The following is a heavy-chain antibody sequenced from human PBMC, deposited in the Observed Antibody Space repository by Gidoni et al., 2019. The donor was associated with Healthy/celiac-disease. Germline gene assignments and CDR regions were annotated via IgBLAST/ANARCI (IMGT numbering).Heavy chain of an antibody. CDR3: APIPAASHYYMDV. Sequence: SWIRQPPGKGLEWIGEINHSGSTNYNPSLKSRVTISVDTSKNQFSLKLSSVTAADTAVYYCAPIPAASHYYMDVWGKGTTVTVSS. D-gene: IGHD2-2*01. V-gene: IGHV4-34*01. J-gene: IGHJ6*03. CDR2: INHSGST.